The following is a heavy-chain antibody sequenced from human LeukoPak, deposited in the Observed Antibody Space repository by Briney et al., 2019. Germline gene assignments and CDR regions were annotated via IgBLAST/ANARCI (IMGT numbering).Heavy chain of an antibody. D-gene: IGHD5-18*01. CDR2: ISSDGRNK. V-gene: IGHV3-30*18. CDR3: AKARGYNYAYSYYFDY. Sequence: GSLSLSCAASGFSFSSYGLHWARQAPGKGLEWVAFISSDGRNKYYADSVKGRFTISRDNSMNTLNLHMDSLRAEDTAVYYCAKARGYNYAYSYYFDYWGQGTMVTVSS. J-gene: IGHJ4*02. CDR1: GFSFSSYG.